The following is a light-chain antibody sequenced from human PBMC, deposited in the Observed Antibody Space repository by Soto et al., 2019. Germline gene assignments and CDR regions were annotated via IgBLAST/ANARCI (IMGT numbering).Light chain of an antibody. Sequence: QSALTQPASVSGSPGQSITISRSGTSSDVGAHDYVSWYQHHPDKAPKVIIFEVTKRPSGVSNRFSGSKTGNTASLTISGLQAEDEADYYCNSYTLSRTVIFGGGTKVTVL. CDR1: SSDVGAHDY. CDR3: NSYTLSRTVI. V-gene: IGLV2-14*01. CDR2: EVT. J-gene: IGLJ2*01.